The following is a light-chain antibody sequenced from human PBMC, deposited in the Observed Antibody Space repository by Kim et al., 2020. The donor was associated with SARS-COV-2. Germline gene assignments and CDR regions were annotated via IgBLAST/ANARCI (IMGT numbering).Light chain of an antibody. CDR2: PTS. CDR1: QTISGW. V-gene: IGKV1-5*03. J-gene: IGKJ1*01. Sequence: DIHLTQSPSTLSASVGDRVAITCRASQTISGWLAWYQQKPGKAPNLLIYPTSNLDSGVPSRFSGSGGGTEFTLTISSLQPDDFATYYCHQHSAYSWTFGQGTKVDIK. CDR3: HQHSAYSWT.